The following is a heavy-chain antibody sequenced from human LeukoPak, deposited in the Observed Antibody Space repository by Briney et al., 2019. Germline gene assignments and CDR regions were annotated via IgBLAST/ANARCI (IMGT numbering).Heavy chain of an antibody. D-gene: IGHD3-9*01. CDR3: ATFYDILTGYYY. Sequence: PGGSLRLSCAASGFTFSSYAMSWVRQAPGKGLEWVSAISGSGGSTYYADSVKGRFTISRDNSKNTLYLQMNSLRSEDTAVYYCATFYDILTGYYYWGQGTLVTVSS. V-gene: IGHV3-23*01. CDR2: ISGSGGST. CDR1: GFTFSSYA. J-gene: IGHJ4*02.